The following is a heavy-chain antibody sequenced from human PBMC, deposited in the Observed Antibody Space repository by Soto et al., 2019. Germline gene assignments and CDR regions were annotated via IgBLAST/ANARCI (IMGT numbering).Heavy chain of an antibody. Sequence: SETLSLTCSVSDDSIISSSYYWGWIRQPPGKGLEWIGSIYYSGNTYYNPSLESRVTISVDMSKNQFSLKLSSVAAPDTAVYYCARHGDYTKDPSYLSFDYWGQGALVTVSS. D-gene: IGHD4-4*01. CDR1: DDSIISSSYY. V-gene: IGHV4-39*01. CDR3: ARHGDYTKDPSYLSFDY. CDR2: IYYSGNT. J-gene: IGHJ4*02.